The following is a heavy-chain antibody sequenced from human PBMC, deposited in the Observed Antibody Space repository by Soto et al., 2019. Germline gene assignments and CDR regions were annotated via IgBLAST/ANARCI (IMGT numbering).Heavy chain of an antibody. Sequence: QVQLQESGPGLVSPTQTLSLTCTVSGGSISSGGYYWSWIRQPPGKGLEWIGYIFYSGSTYYKPSITSRVSMTTDSTKHRSSIYLSSVTASDTAEYSCARAVFQRAPWGQGTLVTVSS. CDR1: GGSISSGGYY. CDR3: ARAVFQRAP. V-gene: IGHV4-30-4*01. J-gene: IGHJ5*02. CDR2: IFYSGST. D-gene: IGHD2-21*01.